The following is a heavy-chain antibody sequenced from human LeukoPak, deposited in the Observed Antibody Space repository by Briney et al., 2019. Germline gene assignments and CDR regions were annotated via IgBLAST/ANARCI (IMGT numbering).Heavy chain of an antibody. Sequence: GGSLRLSCSASGFTFSNYPMHWVRQAPGKGLEWVAVISVDGRDKHYADSVKGRFTISRDNSKNTLYLQMNSVRVEDPAIYYCARDRAIAAAGYYFDFWGQGTLVTVSS. V-gene: IGHV3-30-3*01. J-gene: IGHJ4*02. CDR1: GFTFSNYP. CDR2: ISVDGRDK. D-gene: IGHD6-13*01. CDR3: ARDRAIAAAGYYFDF.